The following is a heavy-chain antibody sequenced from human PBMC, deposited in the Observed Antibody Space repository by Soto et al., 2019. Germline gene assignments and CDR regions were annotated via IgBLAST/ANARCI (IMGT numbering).Heavy chain of an antibody. D-gene: IGHD2-15*01. Sequence: GGSLRLSCTASGFTFDDYAMSWFRQAPGKGLEWVGFIRSKAYGGTTEYAASVKGRFTISRDDSKSIAYLQMNSLKTEDTAVYYCTRDRLRALLQFDYWGQGTLVTVSS. J-gene: IGHJ4*02. CDR3: TRDRLRALLQFDY. V-gene: IGHV3-49*03. CDR2: IRSKAYGGTT. CDR1: GFTFDDYA.